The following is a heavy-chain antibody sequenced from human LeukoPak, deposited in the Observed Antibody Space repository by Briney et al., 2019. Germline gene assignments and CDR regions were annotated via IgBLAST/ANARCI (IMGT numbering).Heavy chain of an antibody. D-gene: IGHD3-9*01. J-gene: IGHJ5*02. CDR2: ISAYNGNT. CDR1: GYTFTSYG. CDR3: ARDWIYDILTGPVSGSYIPDDWFDP. V-gene: IGHV1-18*01. Sequence: ASVKVSCKASGYTFTSYGISWVRQAPGQGLEWMGWISAYNGNTNYAQKLQGRVTMTTDTSTSTAYMELRSLRSDDTAVYYCARDWIYDILTGPVSGSYIPDDWFDPWGQGTLVTVSS.